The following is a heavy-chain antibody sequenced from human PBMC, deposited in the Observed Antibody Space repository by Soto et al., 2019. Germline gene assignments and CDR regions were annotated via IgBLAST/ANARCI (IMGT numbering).Heavy chain of an antibody. J-gene: IGHJ6*02. D-gene: IGHD6-13*01. Sequence: EVQLVESGGGLAQPGGSLRLSCVDSGFTFSSYWMSWVCQAPVKGLEWVGNIKQDGSEENYADSVKGRFTISRDNAKNSMYLQMNSLRVEDTAVYYCARIAASGRGWDVWGQGTTVVVSS. CDR2: IKQDGSEE. CDR1: GFTFSSYW. V-gene: IGHV3-7*03. CDR3: ARIAASGRGWDV.